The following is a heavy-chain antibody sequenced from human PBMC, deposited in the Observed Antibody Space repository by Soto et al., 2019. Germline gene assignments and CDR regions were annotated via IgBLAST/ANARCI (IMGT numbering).Heavy chain of an antibody. CDR2: IYYSGST. D-gene: IGHD3-16*02. Sequence: SETLSLTCTVSGGSISSYYWSWIRQPPGKGLEWIGYIYYSGSTNYNPSLKSRVTISVDTSKNQFSLKLSSVTAADTAVYYCASQYYDYVWGSYRSFDYWGQGTLVTVS. CDR3: ASQYYDYVWGSYRSFDY. CDR1: GGSISSYY. V-gene: IGHV4-59*01. J-gene: IGHJ4*02.